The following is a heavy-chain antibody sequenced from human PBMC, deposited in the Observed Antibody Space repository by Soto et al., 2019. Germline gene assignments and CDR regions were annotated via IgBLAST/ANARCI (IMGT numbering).Heavy chain of an antibody. J-gene: IGHJ3*02. CDR3: TRDPLIAVAAYDAFDI. Sequence: GGSLRLSCAASGFTFSSYGMHWVRQAPGKGLEWVAIIWYDGSNKYYADSVKGRYTISRDDSKNTVYLQMNSLGAEDTAVYYCTRDPLIAVAAYDAFDIWGQGTSVTVSS. V-gene: IGHV3-33*01. CDR1: GFTFSSYG. D-gene: IGHD6-19*01. CDR2: IWYDGSNK.